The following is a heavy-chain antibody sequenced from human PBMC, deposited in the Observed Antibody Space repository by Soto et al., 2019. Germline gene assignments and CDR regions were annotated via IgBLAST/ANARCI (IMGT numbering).Heavy chain of an antibody. D-gene: IGHD5-18*01. J-gene: IGHJ4*02. CDR1: GFTLSSYG. Sequence: QVQLVESGGGVVQPGRSLRLSCAASGFTLSSYGMHWVRQAPGKGLEWVAVISYDGSNKYYADSVKGRFTISRDNSKNALYLQMNSLRAEDTAVYYCAKADVDTAMVDYWGQGTLVTVSS. CDR3: AKADVDTAMVDY. V-gene: IGHV3-30*18. CDR2: ISYDGSNK.